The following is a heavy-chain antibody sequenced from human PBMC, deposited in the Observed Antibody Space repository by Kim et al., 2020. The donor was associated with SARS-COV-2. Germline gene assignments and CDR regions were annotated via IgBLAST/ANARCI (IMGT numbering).Heavy chain of an antibody. J-gene: IGHJ4*02. CDR1: GFSFSTFF. CDR3: ANSGGLGY. CDR2: ISGAGGTT. Sequence: GGSLRLSCAASGFSFSTFFMTWVRQAPGKGLEWVSAISGAGGTTYYADSVKGRFTVSRDNSKNTLYLQMNSLRAEDTAVYYCANSGGLGYWGQGTLVT. V-gene: IGHV3-23*01. D-gene: IGHD3-10*01.